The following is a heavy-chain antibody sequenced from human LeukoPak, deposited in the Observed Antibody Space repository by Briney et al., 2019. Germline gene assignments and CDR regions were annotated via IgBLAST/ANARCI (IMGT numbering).Heavy chain of an antibody. V-gene: IGHV4-61*09. J-gene: IGHJ4*02. CDR1: GGSISSGSYY. CDR2: IYTSGST. Sequence: SQTLSLTCIVSGGSISSGSYYWSWIRQPAGKGLEWIGHIYTSGSTNYNPSLKSRVTISVDTSKNQFSLKLSSVTAADTAVYYCAMTDSSGWYGDFDYWGQGTLVTVSS. CDR3: AMTDSSGWYGDFDY. D-gene: IGHD6-19*01.